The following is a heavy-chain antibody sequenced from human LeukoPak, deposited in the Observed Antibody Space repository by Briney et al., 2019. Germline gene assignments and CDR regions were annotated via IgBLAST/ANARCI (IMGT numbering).Heavy chain of an antibody. D-gene: IGHD1-14*01. CDR1: GFSFNRFA. V-gene: IGHV3-23*01. J-gene: IGHJ4*02. CDR3: AKDRVPDGFWGFDY. Sequence: QTGGSLRLSCAASGFSFNRFAMNWVRQAPGKGLEWVSEIVGPDSTKYADSVKGRSTISRDDSKNTVYLQMNSLRPEDTAVYYCAKDRVPDGFWGFDYWGQGTLVTVSS. CDR2: IVGPDST.